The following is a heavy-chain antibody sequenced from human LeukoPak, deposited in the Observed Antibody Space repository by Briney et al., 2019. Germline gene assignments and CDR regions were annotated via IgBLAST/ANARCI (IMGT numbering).Heavy chain of an antibody. D-gene: IGHD2-2*01. CDR1: GFTFSSYA. Sequence: GGSLRLSCAASGFTFSSYAMHWVRQTPGKGLEWVAVISYDGIDKYYADSVKGRFTISRDNSKNTLCLQMNSLKSEDTAVYYCAKGSCSSTTCLKTDWGQGAPVTVSS. CDR2: ISYDGIDK. J-gene: IGHJ4*02. CDR3: AKGSCSSTTCLKTD. V-gene: IGHV3-30*18.